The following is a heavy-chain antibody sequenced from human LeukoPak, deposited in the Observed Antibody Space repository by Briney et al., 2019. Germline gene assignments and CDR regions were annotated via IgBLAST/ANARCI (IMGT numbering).Heavy chain of an antibody. D-gene: IGHD6-19*01. Sequence: GGSLRLSCSASGFTFSSYAMHWVRQAPGKGLEYVSAISSNGGSTYYADSVKGRFTISRDNSRNTLYLQMSSLRAEDTAVYYCVTRAGNIAVAGTGAFDIWGQGTMVTVSS. CDR3: VTRAGNIAVAGTGAFDI. CDR2: ISSNGGST. V-gene: IGHV3-64D*06. CDR1: GFTFSSYA. J-gene: IGHJ3*02.